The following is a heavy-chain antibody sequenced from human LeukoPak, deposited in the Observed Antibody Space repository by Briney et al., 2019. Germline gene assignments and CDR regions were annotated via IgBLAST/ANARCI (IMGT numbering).Heavy chain of an antibody. D-gene: IGHD5-24*01. CDR3: ARHRSRDGYPYYFDY. CDR2: FYHRGST. V-gene: IGHV4-38-2*02. Sequence: PSETLSLTCTVSGYAISSGYYWGWIRQPPGKGLEWIGSFYHRGSTYYNPSLKSRVTISVDTSVNQFSLKLTSVTAADTAVYYCARHRSRDGYPYYFDYWGQGTLVTVSS. J-gene: IGHJ4*02. CDR1: GYAISSGYY.